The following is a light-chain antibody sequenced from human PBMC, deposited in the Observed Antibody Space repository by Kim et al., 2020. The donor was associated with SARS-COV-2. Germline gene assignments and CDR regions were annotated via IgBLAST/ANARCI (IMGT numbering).Light chain of an antibody. CDR2: GKN. CDR3: NSRDSSGNHWL. V-gene: IGLV3-19*01. CDR1: SLRSYY. Sequence: SSELTQDPAVSVALGQTVRITCQGDSLRSYYASWYQPKPGQAPVLVIYGKNNRPSGIPDRFSGSSSGNTASLTITGAQAEDEADYYCNSRDSSGNHWLFG. J-gene: IGLJ3*02.